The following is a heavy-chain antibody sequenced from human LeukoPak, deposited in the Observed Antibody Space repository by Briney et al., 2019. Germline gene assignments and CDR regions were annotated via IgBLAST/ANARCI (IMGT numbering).Heavy chain of an antibody. V-gene: IGHV3-48*04. D-gene: IGHD3-22*01. CDR1: GFTFSSYS. CDR3: ARDHYYDSSGYYF. J-gene: IGHJ4*02. Sequence: PGGSLRLSCAASGFTFSSYSMNWVRQAPGKGLEWVSYISSSSSTIYYADSVKGRFTISRDNAKNSLYLQMNSLRAEDTAVYYCARDHYYDSSGYYFWGQGTLVTVSS. CDR2: ISSSSSTI.